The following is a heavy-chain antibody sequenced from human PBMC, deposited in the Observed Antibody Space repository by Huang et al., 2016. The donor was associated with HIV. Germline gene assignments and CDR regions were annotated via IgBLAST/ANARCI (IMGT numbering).Heavy chain of an antibody. Sequence: QVRLVESGGGVVQPGGSLTLSCEASGFPFSTFGMHWVRQAPGKGLEWGAHIRFDGNKKVYEESLKGRFTIFRENSKNTVYLEMNSLTGEDTAMYFCAKGGAGYHNGPEYWGQGTQVIVS. D-gene: IGHD2-8*01. V-gene: IGHV3-30*02. CDR2: IRFDGNKK. CDR1: GFPFSTFG. CDR3: AKGGAGYHNGPEY. J-gene: IGHJ4*02.